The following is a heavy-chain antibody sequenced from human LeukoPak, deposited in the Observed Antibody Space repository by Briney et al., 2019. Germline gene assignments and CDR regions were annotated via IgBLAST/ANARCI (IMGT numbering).Heavy chain of an antibody. J-gene: IGHJ5*02. D-gene: IGHD3-10*01. CDR2: ISVYNGKT. CDR1: GYTFNSHG. V-gene: IGHV1-18*01. Sequence: ASVKVSCKASGYTFNSHGISWVRQAPGQGLEWMGWISVYNGKTNYAQNLQGRVTMTTDTSTSTAYMDLRSLRSDDTAVYYCARGGSYNWFDPWGQGTLVTVSS. CDR3: ARGGSYNWFDP.